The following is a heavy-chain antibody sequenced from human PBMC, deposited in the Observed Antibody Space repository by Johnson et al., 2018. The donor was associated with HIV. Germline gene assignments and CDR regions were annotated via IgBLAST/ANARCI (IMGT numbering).Heavy chain of an antibody. V-gene: IGHV3-NL1*01. CDR1: GFTFSTYG. CDR2: ISGSGGST. J-gene: IGHJ3*02. CDR3: AREDILVVPAVRNAFVI. Sequence: QVQLVESGGGVVQPGRSLRLSCAASGFTFSTYGMHWVRQAPGKGLEWVSGISGSGGSTYYADSVKGRFTISRDNSKNTLYLQMNSLRAEDTAVYYCAREDILVVPAVRNAFVIWGQGTMVTVSS. D-gene: IGHD2-2*01.